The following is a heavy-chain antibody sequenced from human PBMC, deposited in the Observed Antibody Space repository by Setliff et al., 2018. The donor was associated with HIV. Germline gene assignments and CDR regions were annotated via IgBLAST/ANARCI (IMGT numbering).Heavy chain of an antibody. D-gene: IGHD6-25*01. Sequence: LSLTCTVSGYSISSGYYWGWIRQPPGKGLEWIGSIYHSGSTYYNPSLKSRVTISVDTSKNQFSLKLSSVTAADTAVYYCARIDSATRGTFDYWGQGTLVTVS. CDR1: GYSISSGYY. J-gene: IGHJ4*02. CDR2: IYHSGST. V-gene: IGHV4-38-2*02. CDR3: ARIDSATRGTFDY.